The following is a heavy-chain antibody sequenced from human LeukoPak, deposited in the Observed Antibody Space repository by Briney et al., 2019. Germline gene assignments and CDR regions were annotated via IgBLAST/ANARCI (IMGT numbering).Heavy chain of an antibody. CDR2: IKSSGDII. V-gene: IGHV3-48*02. Sequence: ETLSLTCTVSGGSISSSSYYWGWVRQAPGKGLEWVSCIKSSGDIIYYADSVRGRFTISRDNARNSLYLQMNSLRDGDTAVYYCARGRDIYAEYWGQGTLVTVSS. CDR1: GGSISSSSYY. D-gene: IGHD3-16*01. CDR3: ARGRDIYAEY. J-gene: IGHJ4*02.